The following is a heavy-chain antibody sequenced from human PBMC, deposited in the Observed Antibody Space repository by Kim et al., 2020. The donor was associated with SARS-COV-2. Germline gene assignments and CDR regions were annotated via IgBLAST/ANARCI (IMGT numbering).Heavy chain of an antibody. J-gene: IGHJ3*02. CDR3: ARVPLFTDYDSLTGYPLTRVDAFDI. Sequence: SETLSLTCTVSGGSISSDSHYWGWIRQPPGKGLEWIGSIYYSESTYSNPSLKSRVTMSIDTSKNQFSLKLSSVTAADTAVYYCARVPLFTDYDSLTGYPLTRVDAFDIWGQGTMVTVSS. V-gene: IGHV4-39*07. CDR1: GGSISSDSHY. D-gene: IGHD3-9*01. CDR2: IYYSEST.